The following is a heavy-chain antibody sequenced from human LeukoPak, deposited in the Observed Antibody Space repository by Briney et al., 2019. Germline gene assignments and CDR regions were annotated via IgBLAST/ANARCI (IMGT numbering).Heavy chain of an antibody. CDR2: IHYSGST. Sequence: SETLSLTCTVSGGSISSYYWSWIRQPPGKRLEWIGHIHYSGSTNYNPSLKSRVTISVDTSKNQFSLKLSSVTAADTAVYYCASRSSIWSGYQDTLYYFDSWGQGTLVTVSS. V-gene: IGHV4-59*01. CDR3: ASRSSIWSGYQDTLYYFDS. J-gene: IGHJ4*02. D-gene: IGHD3-3*01. CDR1: GGSISSYY.